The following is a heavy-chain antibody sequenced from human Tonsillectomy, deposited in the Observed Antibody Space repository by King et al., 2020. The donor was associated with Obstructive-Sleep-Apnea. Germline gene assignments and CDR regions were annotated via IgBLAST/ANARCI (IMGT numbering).Heavy chain of an antibody. D-gene: IGHD3-10*01. CDR2: ISGSGGST. Sequence: EVQLVESGGGLVQPGGSLRLSCAASGFTFSNYAMSWVRQAPGKGLEWVSAISGSGGSTYYADSVKGRFTISRDNSKNTLYLQMNSLRAEDTAEYYCAKARLGFGELLYSYPDYWGQGTLVTVSS. J-gene: IGHJ4*02. V-gene: IGHV3-23*04. CDR1: GFTFSNYA. CDR3: AKARLGFGELLYSYPDY.